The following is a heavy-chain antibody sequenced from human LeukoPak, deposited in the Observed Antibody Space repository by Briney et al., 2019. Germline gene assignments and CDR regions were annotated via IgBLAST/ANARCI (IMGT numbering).Heavy chain of an antibody. CDR2: MSYDGRYR. CDR3: ARSELYYGSESYYHLDY. Sequence: GGSLRLSCTTSGFTFDFYAMHWVRQAPGKGLEWVAGMSYDGRYRYYADSAKGRFTISRDNSKRTLYLEMSSLRPEDTALYYCARSELYYGSESYYHLDYWGHGTLVTVSS. D-gene: IGHD3-10*01. J-gene: IGHJ4*01. V-gene: IGHV3-30*03. CDR1: GFTFDFYA.